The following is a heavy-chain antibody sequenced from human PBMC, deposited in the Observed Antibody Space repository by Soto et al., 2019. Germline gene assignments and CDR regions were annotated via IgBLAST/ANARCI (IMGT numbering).Heavy chain of an antibody. CDR1: DVPCINYY. CDR2: IYYSGFT. V-gene: IGHV4-59*01. D-gene: IGHD5-12*01. CDR3: ARGHGYNRY. Sequence: LETLSHTCTVSDVPCINYYWAWIRQPPGKGLEWIGYIYYSGFTNYNPSLKSRVTISVDTSKNQFSLNINSVTAADTAVYYCARGHGYNRYWGQGTLVTVSS. J-gene: IGHJ4*02.